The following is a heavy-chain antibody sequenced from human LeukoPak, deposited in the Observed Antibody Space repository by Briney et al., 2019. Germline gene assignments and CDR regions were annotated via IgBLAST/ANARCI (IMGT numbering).Heavy chain of an antibody. J-gene: IGHJ3*02. CDR2: IYYSGST. D-gene: IGHD3-3*01. Sequence: SETLSLTCTVSGGSISSSSYYWGWIRQPPGKGLEWIGSIYYSGSTYYNPSLKSRVTISVDTSKNQFSLKLSSVTAADTAVYYCARDSISFFGVPQCAFDIWGQGTMVTVSS. CDR1: GGSISSSSYY. V-gene: IGHV4-39*02. CDR3: ARDSISFFGVPQCAFDI.